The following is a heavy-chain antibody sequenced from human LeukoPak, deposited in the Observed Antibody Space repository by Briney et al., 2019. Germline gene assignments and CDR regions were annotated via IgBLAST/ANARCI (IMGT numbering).Heavy chain of an antibody. CDR2: IYYSGST. Sequence: SETLSLTYTVSGGSISSSSYYWGWIRQPPGKGLVWIGSIYYSGSTYYNPSLKSRVTISVDTSKNQFSLKLSSVTAADTAVYYCARAALDYDFWSGYYKGDAFDIWGQGTMVTVSS. J-gene: IGHJ3*02. V-gene: IGHV4-39*07. D-gene: IGHD3-3*01. CDR1: GGSISSSSYY. CDR3: ARAALDYDFWSGYYKGDAFDI.